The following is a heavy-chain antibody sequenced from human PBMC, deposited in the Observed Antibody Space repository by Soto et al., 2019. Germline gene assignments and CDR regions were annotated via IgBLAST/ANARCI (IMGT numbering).Heavy chain of an antibody. D-gene: IGHD3-16*01. CDR2: MNAKSGDT. CDR1: GYTFSDFD. CDR3: ARGNPFNYAGFDV. J-gene: IGHJ6*02. Sequence: ASVKVSCKASGYTFSDFDINWPRQASGQGPEWMGWMNAKSGDTFFAQRFQGKFNMTWDTSLSTAYMEVGSLTSDDTAMYYCARGNPFNYAGFDVWGQGPTVTVYS. V-gene: IGHV1-8*01.